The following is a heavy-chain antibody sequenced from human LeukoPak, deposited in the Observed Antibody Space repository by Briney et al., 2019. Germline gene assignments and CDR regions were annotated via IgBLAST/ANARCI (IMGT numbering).Heavy chain of an antibody. CDR1: GYNFTNYW. Sequence: GESLKSSCKGSGYNFTNYWIGWVRQMPGKSLEWMGIIYPADSDTRYGPSFQGQVTISADKSITTAYLQWSSLKASDTAMYYCGRRDYGGNSNFDYWGQGTLVTVSS. V-gene: IGHV5-51*01. CDR2: IYPADSDT. CDR3: GRRDYGGNSNFDY. J-gene: IGHJ4*02. D-gene: IGHD4-23*01.